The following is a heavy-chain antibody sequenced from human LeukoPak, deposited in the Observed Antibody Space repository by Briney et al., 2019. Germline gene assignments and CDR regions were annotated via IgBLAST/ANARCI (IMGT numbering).Heavy chain of an antibody. CDR2: MNPNSGNT. D-gene: IGHD1-26*01. CDR3: ARGLVGVDAFDI. V-gene: IGHV1-8*01. Sequence: ASVKVSCKASGYTFTSYDINWVRQATRQGLEWMGWMNPNSGNTGYAQKFQGRVTMTRNTSISTAYMELSSLRSEDTAVYYCARGLVGVDAFDIWGQGTMVTVSS. J-gene: IGHJ3*02. CDR1: GYTFTSYD.